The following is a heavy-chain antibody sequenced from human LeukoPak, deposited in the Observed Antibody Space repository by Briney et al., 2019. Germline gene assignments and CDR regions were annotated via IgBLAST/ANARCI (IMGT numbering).Heavy chain of an antibody. CDR2: IWYDGSNK. CDR3: ARFHLQPFRAAIRYSFDY. J-gene: IGHJ4*02. Sequence: GGSLRLSCAASGFTFSSYGMHWVRQAPGKGLEWVAVIWYDGSNKYYADSVKGRFTISRDNSKNTLYLQMNSLRAEDTAVYYCARFHLQPFRAAIRYSFDYWGQGTLVTVSS. V-gene: IGHV3-33*01. CDR1: GFTFSSYG. D-gene: IGHD2-2*02.